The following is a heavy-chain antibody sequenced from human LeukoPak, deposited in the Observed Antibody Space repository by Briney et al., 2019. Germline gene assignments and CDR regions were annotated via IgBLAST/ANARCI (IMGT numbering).Heavy chain of an antibody. D-gene: IGHD6-19*01. CDR1: GYSFTSYW. J-gene: IGHJ4*02. CDR3: ARRYSVAGATVDY. CDR2: IYPGDSDT. V-gene: IGHV5-51*01. Sequence: GESLKISCKGSGYSFTSYWIGWVRQMPGKGLEWMGIIYPGDSDTKYSPSFQGQVTISADKSISTAYLQWSSLKASDTAMYYCARRYSVAGATVDYWGQGTLVTVSS.